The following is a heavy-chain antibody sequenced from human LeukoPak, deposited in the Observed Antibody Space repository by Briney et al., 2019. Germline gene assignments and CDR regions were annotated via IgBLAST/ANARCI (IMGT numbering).Heavy chain of an antibody. CDR3: ARGPGYSSSWYWVF. D-gene: IGHD6-13*01. J-gene: IGHJ4*02. CDR2: IYYSGST. V-gene: IGHV4-59*12. CDR1: GGSISSYY. Sequence: PSETLSLTCTVSGGSISSYYWSWIRQPPGKGLEWIGYIYYSGSTNYNPSLKSRVTISVGTSKNQFSLKLSSVTAADTAVYYCARGPGYSSSWYWVFWGQGTLVTVSS.